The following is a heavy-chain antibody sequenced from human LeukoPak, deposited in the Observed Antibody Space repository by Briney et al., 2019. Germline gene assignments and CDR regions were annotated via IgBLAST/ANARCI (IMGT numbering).Heavy chain of an antibody. CDR1: GGSISSGSYY. CDR2: IYTSGST. Sequence: SQTLSLTCTVSGGSISSGSYYWSWIRQPAGKGLEWIGRIYTSGSTNYNPSLKSRVTMSVDTSKNQFSLKLSSVTAADTAVYYCARDRSWFFDYWGQGTLVTVSS. V-gene: IGHV4-61*02. J-gene: IGHJ4*02. CDR3: ARDRSWFFDY. D-gene: IGHD3-10*01.